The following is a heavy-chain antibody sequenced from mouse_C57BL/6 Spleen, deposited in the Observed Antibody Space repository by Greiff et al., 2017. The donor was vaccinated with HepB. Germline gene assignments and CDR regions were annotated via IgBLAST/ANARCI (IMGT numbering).Heavy chain of an antibody. J-gene: IGHJ1*03. D-gene: IGHD1-1*01. CDR3: ARHEFTVVAEDWYFDV. Sequence: VQLQESGAELVKPGASVKLSCKASGYTFTEYTIHWVKQRSGQGLEWIGWFYPGSGSIKYNEKFKDKATLTADKSSSTVYMELSRLTSEDSAVYFCARHEFTVVAEDWYFDVWGTGTTVTVSS. CDR1: GYTFTEYT. V-gene: IGHV1-62-2*01. CDR2: FYPGSGSI.